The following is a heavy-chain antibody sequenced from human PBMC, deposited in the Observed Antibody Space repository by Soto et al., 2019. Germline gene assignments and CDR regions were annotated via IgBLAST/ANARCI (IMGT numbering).Heavy chain of an antibody. CDR3: ARSPYDRRVFYYSSYCMDV. CDR2: INPSGGST. Sequence: ASVKVSCKASGYTFTSYYMHWVRQAPGQGLEWMGIINPSGGSTSYAQKFQGRVTMTRDTSTSTVYMELSSLRSEDTAVYYCARSPYDRRVFYYSSYCMDVWGQGTTVTLSS. D-gene: IGHD5-12*01. CDR1: GYTFTSYY. J-gene: IGHJ6*02. V-gene: IGHV1-46*01.